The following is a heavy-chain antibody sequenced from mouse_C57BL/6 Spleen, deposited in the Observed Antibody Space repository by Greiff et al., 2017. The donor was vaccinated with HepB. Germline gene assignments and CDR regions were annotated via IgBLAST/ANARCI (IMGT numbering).Heavy chain of an antibody. Sequence: VQLKESGPGLVKPSQSLSLTCTVTGYSITSGYGWNWIRQFPGNKLEWMGYTSYSGSTNYNPSLKSRISSTRDTSKNQFFLQLNSVTTEDTATYYCARTARIKYWGQGTTLTVSS. CDR1: GYSITSGYG. CDR2: TSYSGST. V-gene: IGHV3-2*02. J-gene: IGHJ2*01. D-gene: IGHD1-2*01. CDR3: ARTARIKY.